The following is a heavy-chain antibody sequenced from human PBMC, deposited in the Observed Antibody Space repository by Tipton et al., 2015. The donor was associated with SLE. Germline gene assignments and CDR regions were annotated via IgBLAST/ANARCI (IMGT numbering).Heavy chain of an antibody. V-gene: IGHV3-53*05. D-gene: IGHD3-3*01. J-gene: IGHJ3*02. CDR1: GFTVSTNY. Sequence: SLRLSCAASGFTVSTNYMSWVRQAPGKGLEWVSVIYSGGSTSYADFVRGRFTISRDSLKNTVYLQMNSLRAEDTAMYFCARDSDYDFWRGHLDAFDMWGHGTMVTVSS. CDR3: ARDSDYDFWRGHLDAFDM. CDR2: IYSGGST.